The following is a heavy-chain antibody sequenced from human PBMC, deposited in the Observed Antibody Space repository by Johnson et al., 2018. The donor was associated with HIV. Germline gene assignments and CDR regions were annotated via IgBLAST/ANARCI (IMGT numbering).Heavy chain of an antibody. CDR2: IRYDGSNK. CDR1: GFTFSNYG. V-gene: IGHV3-30*02. CDR3: AREYYGSGSDAFDI. Sequence: QVQLVESGGGVVQPGGSLRLSCAASGFTFSNYGMHWVRQAPGKGLEWVAFIRYDGSNKYYADSVKGRFTISRDNAKNSLYLQMNSLRAEDTAVYYCAREYYGSGSDAFDIWGQGTMVTVSS. D-gene: IGHD3-10*01. J-gene: IGHJ3*02.